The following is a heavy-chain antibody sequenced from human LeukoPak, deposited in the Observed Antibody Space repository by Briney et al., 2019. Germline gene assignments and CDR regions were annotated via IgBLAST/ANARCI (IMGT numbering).Heavy chain of an antibody. Sequence: GGSLRLSCAGSGFIFDDYAMHWVRQAPGKGLEWVSLISWDGGSTYYADSVKGRFTISRDNSENFLYLQMNSLRAEDTALYYCAKDIGSGIVVVNYYFDYWGQGTLATVSS. D-gene: IGHD3-22*01. CDR2: ISWDGGST. CDR1: GFIFDDYA. J-gene: IGHJ4*02. V-gene: IGHV3-43D*04. CDR3: AKDIGSGIVVVNYYFDY.